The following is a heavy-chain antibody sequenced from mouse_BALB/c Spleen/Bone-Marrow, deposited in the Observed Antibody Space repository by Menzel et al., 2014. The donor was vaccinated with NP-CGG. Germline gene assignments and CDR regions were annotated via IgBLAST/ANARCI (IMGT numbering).Heavy chain of an antibody. D-gene: IGHD1-1*01. Sequence: EVKLVESGGGLVQPGGSLKLSCAASGFTFSSFVMPWVRQTPEKRLEWVASISSGGSMYYSDSVKGRFIISRDNARNILYLQMSSLRSEDTAMYYCARDYYGSSHSDYWGQGSTLTVSS. CDR1: GFTFSSFV. CDR3: ARDYYGSSHSDY. V-gene: IGHV5-6-5*01. J-gene: IGHJ2*01. CDR2: ISSGGSM.